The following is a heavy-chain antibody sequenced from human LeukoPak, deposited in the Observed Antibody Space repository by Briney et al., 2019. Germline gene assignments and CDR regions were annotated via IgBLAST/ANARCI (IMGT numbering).Heavy chain of an antibody. J-gene: IGHJ4*02. Sequence: SETLSLTCTVSGGSLRSSNYYWGWIRQPPGKGLEWIGSIYYSGSTYYNPSLKSRVTISVDTSKNEFSLKLSSVTAADTAVYYCARHPRYGGDSGVFDSWGQGTLVTVSS. CDR2: IYYSGST. D-gene: IGHD4-23*01. V-gene: IGHV4-39*01. CDR1: GGSLRSSNYY. CDR3: ARHPRYGGDSGVFDS.